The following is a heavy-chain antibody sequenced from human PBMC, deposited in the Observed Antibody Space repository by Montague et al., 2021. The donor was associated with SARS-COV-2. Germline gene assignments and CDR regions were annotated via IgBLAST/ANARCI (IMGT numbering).Heavy chain of an antibody. D-gene: IGHD1-20*01. CDR3: VRDRRRSNCNYPDY. Sequence: SETLSLTCTVSGGSISGYYWSWFRQSAGKGMERIGRIDNSGSTSNNYSLKSRVTMSVDTSKNQYPLKLSSVTAADTAVYYCVRDRRRSNCNYPDYWGQGTLVTVSS. CDR1: GGSISGYY. CDR2: IDNSGST. J-gene: IGHJ4*02. V-gene: IGHV4-4*07.